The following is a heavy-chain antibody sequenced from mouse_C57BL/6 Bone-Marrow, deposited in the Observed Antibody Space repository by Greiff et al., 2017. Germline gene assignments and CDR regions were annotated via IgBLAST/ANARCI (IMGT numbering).Heavy chain of an antibody. CDR1: GFTFSDYG. CDR2: ISNLAYSI. CDR3: ARRGITTVVATDYAMDY. V-gene: IGHV5-15*01. Sequence: EVHLVESGGGLVQPGGSLKLSCAASGFTFSDYGMAWVRQAPRKGPVWVAFISNLAYSIYYADTVTGRFTISRENAKNTLYLEMSSLRSEDTAMYYCARRGITTVVATDYAMDYWGQGTSVTVSS. J-gene: IGHJ4*01. D-gene: IGHD1-1*01.